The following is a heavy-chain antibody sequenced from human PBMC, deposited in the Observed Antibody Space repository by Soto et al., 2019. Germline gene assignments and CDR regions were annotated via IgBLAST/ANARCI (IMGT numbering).Heavy chain of an antibody. Sequence: KTSETLSLTCTVSGGSISSYYWSWIRQPPGKGLEWIGYIYYSGSTNYNPSLKSRVTISVGTSKNQFSLKLSSVTAADTAVYYCARDVGYCSGGSCYSTGRFDYWGQGTLVTVSS. J-gene: IGHJ4*02. CDR3: ARDVGYCSGGSCYSTGRFDY. D-gene: IGHD2-15*01. CDR2: IYYSGST. V-gene: IGHV4-59*01. CDR1: GGSISSYY.